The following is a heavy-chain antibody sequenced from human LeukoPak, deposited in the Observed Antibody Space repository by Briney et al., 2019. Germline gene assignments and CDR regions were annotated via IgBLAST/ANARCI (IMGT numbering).Heavy chain of an antibody. CDR3: ARSSGYYYGHVDY. V-gene: IGHV4-59*01. J-gene: IGHJ4*02. CDR2: IYYSGST. D-gene: IGHD3-22*01. CDR1: GGSISSYY. Sequence: SETLSLTCTVSGGSISSYYWSWIRQPPGKGLEWIGYIYYSGSTNYNPSLKSRVTISVDTSKNQFSLKLSSVTAADTAVYCCARSSGYYYGHVDYWGQGTLVTVSS.